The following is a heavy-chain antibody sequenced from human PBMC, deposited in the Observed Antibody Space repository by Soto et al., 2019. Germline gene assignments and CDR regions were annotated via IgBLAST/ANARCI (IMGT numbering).Heavy chain of an antibody. Sequence: SETLSLTCAVYGGSFSGYYWSWIRQPPGKGLEWIGEINHSGSTNYNPPLKRRVTISVDTSRNQFSLRLSSVTAADTAVYYCARDASSSWHYFDYWGQGIQVTVSS. D-gene: IGHD6-13*01. J-gene: IGHJ4*02. CDR2: INHSGST. CDR1: GGSFSGYY. V-gene: IGHV4-34*09. CDR3: ARDASSSWHYFDY.